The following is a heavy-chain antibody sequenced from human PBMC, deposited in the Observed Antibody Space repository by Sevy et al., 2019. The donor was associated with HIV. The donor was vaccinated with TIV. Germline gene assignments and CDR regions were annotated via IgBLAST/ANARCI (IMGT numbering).Heavy chain of an antibody. J-gene: IGHJ5*02. D-gene: IGHD3-9*01. CDR1: GLTFSSYA. V-gene: IGHV3-30-3*01. CDR3: ARDLNILTGYYNGGLDP. Sequence: GGSLRLSCAASGLTFSSYAMHWVRQAPGKGLEWVAVIPYDGSNKYYADSVKGRFTISRDNSKNTLYLQMNSLRAEDTAVYDCARDLNILTGYYNGGLDPWGQGTLVTVSS. CDR2: IPYDGSNK.